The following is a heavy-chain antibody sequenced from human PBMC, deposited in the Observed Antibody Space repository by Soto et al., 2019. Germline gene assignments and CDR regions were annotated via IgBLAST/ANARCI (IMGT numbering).Heavy chain of an antibody. Sequence: QVQLQESGPGLVKPSETLSLTCTVSGSSLNDFXXXWXRQPPGKGLEWIGSIYFGQPTHSDXPXLKXRXXXXXXXXXXXXSLKLASVTAADTAVYFCARSNTRYSSPDYWGQGSLVTVSS. V-gene: IGHV4-59*08. CDR3: ARSNTRYSSPDY. J-gene: IGHJ4*02. D-gene: IGHD6-13*01. CDR2: IYFGQPTH. CDR1: GSSLNDFX.